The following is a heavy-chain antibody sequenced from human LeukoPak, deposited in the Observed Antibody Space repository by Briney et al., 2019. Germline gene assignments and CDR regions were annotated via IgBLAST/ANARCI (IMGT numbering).Heavy chain of an antibody. CDR1: GESFSGKS. Sequence: SETLSLTCAVYGESFSGKSWSWIRQPPGKGLEWIGEIIHSGSSNYNPSLKSRVTISVDTSKNQFSLKLSSVTAADTAVYYCARGPGGRSGFHPLEDHYYYYYMDVWGKGTTVTVSS. CDR2: IIHSGSS. D-gene: IGHD3-22*01. CDR3: ARGPGGRSGFHPLEDHYYYYYMDV. J-gene: IGHJ6*03. V-gene: IGHV4-34*01.